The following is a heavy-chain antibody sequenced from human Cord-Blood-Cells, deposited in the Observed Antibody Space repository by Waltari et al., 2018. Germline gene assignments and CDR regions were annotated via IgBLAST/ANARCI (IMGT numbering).Heavy chain of an antibody. CDR3: ARDRGADAFDI. V-gene: IGHV4-61*01. CDR2: IYYSGST. Sequence: QVQLQESGPGLVKPSETLSLTCTVSGASVSSGSYYWRWIRQPPGKGLEWIGYIYYSGSTNYNPSLKSRVTISVDTSKNQFSLKLSSVTATDTAVYYCARDRGADAFDIWGQGTMVTVSS. CDR1: GASVSSGSYY. J-gene: IGHJ3*02.